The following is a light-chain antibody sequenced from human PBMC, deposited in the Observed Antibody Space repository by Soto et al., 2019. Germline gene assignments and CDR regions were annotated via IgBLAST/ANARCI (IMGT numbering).Light chain of an antibody. Sequence: DIQLTQSPSFLSASVGDRVTITCRASQGISSYLAWYQQKPGKAPKLLIYKASSLESGVPSRFSGSGSGTEFTLTISSLQPDDFATYYCQQYNSYSVTFGQGTKVDIK. CDR2: KAS. CDR1: QGISSY. V-gene: IGKV1-5*03. CDR3: QQYNSYSVT. J-gene: IGKJ1*01.